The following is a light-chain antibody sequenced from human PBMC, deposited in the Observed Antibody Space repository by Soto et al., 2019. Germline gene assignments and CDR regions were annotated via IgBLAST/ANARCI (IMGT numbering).Light chain of an antibody. CDR2: EVS. J-gene: IGLJ2*01. Sequence: QSVLTQPPSASGSPGQSVTISCTGTSSDVGGYNYVSWYQQHPGKAPKVMIYEVSKRPSGVPDRFSGSKSGTSASLAISGLRSEDEADYYCAAWDDRLSGLVFGRGTKLTVL. CDR1: SSDVGGYNY. V-gene: IGLV2-8*01. CDR3: AAWDDRLSGLV.